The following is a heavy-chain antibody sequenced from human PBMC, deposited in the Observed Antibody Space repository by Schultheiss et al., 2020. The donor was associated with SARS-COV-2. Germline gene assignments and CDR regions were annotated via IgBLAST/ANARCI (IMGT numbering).Heavy chain of an antibody. J-gene: IGHJ6*02. CDR1: GFTFSDHY. CDR3: ATFRGVATIGVGYYYYYGMDV. CDR2: TRNKANSYTT. Sequence: GGSLRLSCAASGFTFSDHYMDWVRQAPGKGLEWVGRTRNKANSYTTEYAASVKGRFTISRDDSKNSLYLQMNSLKTEDTAVYYCATFRGVATIGVGYYYYYGMDVWGQGTTVTVSS. D-gene: IGHD5-12*01. V-gene: IGHV3-72*01.